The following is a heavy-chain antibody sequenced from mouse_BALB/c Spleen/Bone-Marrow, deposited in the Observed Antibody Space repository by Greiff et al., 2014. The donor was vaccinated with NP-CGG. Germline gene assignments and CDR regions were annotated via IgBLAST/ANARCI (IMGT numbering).Heavy chain of an antibody. V-gene: IGHV7-3*02. J-gene: IGHJ1*01. D-gene: IGHD2-1*01. CDR2: IRNKANGYTT. Sequence: VQLKESGGGLVQPGGSLRPSCATSGFTFTDYYMSWVRQPPGKALEWLGFIRNKANGYTTEYSASVKGRLTISRDNSQSILYLQMNTLRAEDSATYYCAREGVYYGNPYWYFDVWGAGTTVTVSS. CDR1: GFTFTDYY. CDR3: AREGVYYGNPYWYFDV.